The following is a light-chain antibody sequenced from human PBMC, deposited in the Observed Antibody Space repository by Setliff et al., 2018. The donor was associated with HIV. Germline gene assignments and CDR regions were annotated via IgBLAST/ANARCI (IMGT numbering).Light chain of an antibody. CDR1: RSDIGTYDL. J-gene: IGLJ1*01. V-gene: IGLV2-14*02. CDR2: EIN. CDR3: SSNTSSSPLYV. Sequence: QSVLTQPASVSGSPGQSSTISCTGTRSDIGTYDLVSWYRQYPGKAPKLIIYEINDRPSGVSNRFSGSKSGNTASLTISRLQAEDEADYFCSSNTSSSPLYVFATGTRSPS.